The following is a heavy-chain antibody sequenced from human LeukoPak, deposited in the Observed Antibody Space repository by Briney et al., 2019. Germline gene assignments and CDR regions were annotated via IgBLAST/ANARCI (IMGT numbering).Heavy chain of an antibody. CDR1: GYTFTSYG. J-gene: IGHJ6*02. D-gene: IGHD3-9*01. CDR3: ARPGYYDILTGRPEGPTYGMDV. CDR2: ISAYNGNT. Sequence: APVKVSCKASGYTFTSYGISWVRQAPGQGLEWMGWISAYNGNTNYAQKLQGRVTMTTDTSTSTAYMELRSLRSDDTAVYYCARPGYYDILTGRPEGPTYGMDVWGQGTTVTVSS. V-gene: IGHV1-18*01.